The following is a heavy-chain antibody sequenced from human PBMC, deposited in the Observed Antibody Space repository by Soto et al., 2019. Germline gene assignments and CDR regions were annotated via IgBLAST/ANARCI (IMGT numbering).Heavy chain of an antibody. CDR2: INHSGST. CDR3: ARAYGGKVFDY. D-gene: IGHD4-17*01. CDR1: GWSFSGYY. V-gene: IGHV4-34*01. Sequence: QVQLQQWGAGLLKPSETLSLTYSVYGWSFSGYYWSWIRQPPGKGLEWIGEINHSGSTNYKPSLKSRVTISVDSSMTQFSLKLSSVTAAATAVYYCARAYGGKVFDYWGQGTLVTVSS. J-gene: IGHJ4*02.